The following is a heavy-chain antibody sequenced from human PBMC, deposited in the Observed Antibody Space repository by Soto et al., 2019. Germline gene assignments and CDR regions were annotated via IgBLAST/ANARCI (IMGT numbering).Heavy chain of an antibody. D-gene: IGHD3-10*01. V-gene: IGHV3-23*01. CDR2: ISGNGDDP. CDR3: AKGGHFSPFGV. J-gene: IGHJ3*01. Sequence: ESWGGLVQPGGSLRLSCAVSGFTFGCCAMTWVRQAPGRGLQWVSTISGNGDDPFYADSVKGRFTISRDKYKNTLSLQMNSLRAEDTAMYYCAKGGHFSPFGVWGHGTMVTVSS. CDR1: GFTFGCCA.